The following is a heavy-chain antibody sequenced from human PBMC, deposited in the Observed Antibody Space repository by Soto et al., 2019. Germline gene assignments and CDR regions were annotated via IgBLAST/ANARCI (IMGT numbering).Heavy chain of an antibody. V-gene: IGHV1-3*01. CDR1: GYTFTSYA. CDR2: INGATGDT. D-gene: IGHD2-2*01. Sequence: ASVKVSCKASGYTFTSYAIHWVRQAPGQRLEWMGWINGATGDTKFSEKFQGRVTITRDTSVTTAYMELSSLRSEDTALYYCARPLRSCNSIGCWSAFDISGQGTMVTVSS. CDR3: ARPLRSCNSIGCWSAFDI. J-gene: IGHJ3*02.